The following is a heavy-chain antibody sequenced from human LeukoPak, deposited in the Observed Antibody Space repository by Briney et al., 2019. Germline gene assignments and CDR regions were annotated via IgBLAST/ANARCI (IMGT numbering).Heavy chain of an antibody. CDR2: MNPNSGNT. J-gene: IGHJ5*02. V-gene: IGHV1-8*02. CDR1: GYTFTSYG. CDR3: AREGYCSGGSCYTNNWFDP. Sequence: ASVKVSCKASGYTFTSYGISWVRQAPGQGLEWMGWMNPNSGNTGYAQMFQGRVTMTKNTSINTAYMELSSLRSEDTAVYYCAREGYCSGGSCYTNNWFDPWGQGTLVTVSS. D-gene: IGHD2-15*01.